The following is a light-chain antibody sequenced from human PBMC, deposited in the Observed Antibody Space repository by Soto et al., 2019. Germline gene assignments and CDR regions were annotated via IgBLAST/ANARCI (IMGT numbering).Light chain of an antibody. J-gene: IGKJ1*01. CDR3: QQYGSSVWT. CDR1: QSVSNSY. CDR2: GAS. Sequence: EIVLTQSPGTLSLSPGERATLSCRASQSVSNSYLAWYQQKPGQAPSLLIYGASSRATGIPDRFSGSGSETDFTLTISSLEREDFAVYYCQQYGSSVWTFGQGTKVEIK. V-gene: IGKV3-20*01.